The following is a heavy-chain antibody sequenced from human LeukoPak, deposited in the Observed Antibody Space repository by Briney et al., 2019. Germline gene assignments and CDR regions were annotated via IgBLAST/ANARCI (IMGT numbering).Heavy chain of an antibody. CDR3: SQCSGGSCYHGMDV. CDR1: GCTFGDYA. J-gene: IGHJ6*02. CDR2: IRSKAYGGTT. Sequence: GRSLRLSCTASGCTFGDYAMTWVRQAPGKGLEWVGFIRSKAYGGTTEYAASVKDRFTISRDDSKSIAYLQMNSLKPEDTAVYYCSQCSGGSCYHGMDVWGQGTTVTVSS. D-gene: IGHD2-15*01. V-gene: IGHV3-49*04.